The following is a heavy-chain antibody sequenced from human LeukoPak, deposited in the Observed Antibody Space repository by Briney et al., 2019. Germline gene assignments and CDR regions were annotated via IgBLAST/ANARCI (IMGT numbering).Heavy chain of an antibody. V-gene: IGHV3-7*03. CDR1: GFTFSSYW. J-gene: IGHJ6*02. CDR3: ARGGGLDV. D-gene: IGHD3-16*01. Sequence: GGSLRLSCAASGFTFSSYWMNWARQAPGRGLEWVASINHNGNVNYYVNSVKGRFTISRDNAKNSLYLQMSNLRAEDTAVYFCARGGGLDVWGQGATVTVSS. CDR2: INHNGNVN.